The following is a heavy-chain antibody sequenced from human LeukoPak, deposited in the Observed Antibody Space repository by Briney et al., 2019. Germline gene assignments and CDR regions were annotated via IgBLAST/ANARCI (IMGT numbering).Heavy chain of an antibody. J-gene: IGHJ1*01. V-gene: IGHV1-69*04. CDR3: ARESGYYYDSSGYDNSFQH. Sequence: SVKVSCKASGGTFSSYAISWVRQAPGQGLEWMGRIIPILGIANYAQKFQGRVTITADKSTSTAYMELSSLRSEDTAVYYCARESGYYYDSSGYDNSFQHWGQGTLVTVSS. D-gene: IGHD3-22*01. CDR2: IIPILGIA. CDR1: GGTFSSYA.